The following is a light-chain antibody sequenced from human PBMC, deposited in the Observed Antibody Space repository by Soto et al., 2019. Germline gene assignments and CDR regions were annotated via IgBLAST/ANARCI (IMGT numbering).Light chain of an antibody. V-gene: IGKV3-20*01. CDR3: QLYYSSSYT. CDR1: QSVTSYY. Sequence: EIVLTQSPGNLSLSPGERATLSCRASQSVTSYYLACYQQTPGQAPRLLIDGASRRATDIPDRFSGSGSGTDFTLTLSRLEPVDCAIYYCQLYYSSSYTFGQGTKLEIK. CDR2: GAS. J-gene: IGKJ2*01.